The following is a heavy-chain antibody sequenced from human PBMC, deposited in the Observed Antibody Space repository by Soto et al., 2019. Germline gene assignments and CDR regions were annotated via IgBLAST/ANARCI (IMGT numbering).Heavy chain of an antibody. CDR3: ATEMGATQGPFDN. D-gene: IGHD1-26*01. V-gene: IGHV3-23*01. CDR2: LSNTGRRT. J-gene: IGHJ4*02. Sequence: PGGSLRLSCVVSVFPFGANAMSWVRQAPGKGMEWVSGLSNTGRRTSYADSVKGRFNISRDNSENTLYLQMNSLRVEDTAVYYCATEMGATQGPFDNWGQGTLVTVSS. CDR1: VFPFGANA.